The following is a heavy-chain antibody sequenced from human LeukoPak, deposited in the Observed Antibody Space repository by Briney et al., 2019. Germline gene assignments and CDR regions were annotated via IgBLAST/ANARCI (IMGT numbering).Heavy chain of an antibody. CDR2: ITGRSGST. V-gene: IGHV3-23*01. Sequence: GGSLRLSCAASGFTFSSYAMTWVRQAPGKGLEWVSGITGRSGSTYYADSVKGRFTISRNNSKNTLYLQMNSLRAEDTAVYHCARVIGYCSDTSCFEGNWGQGTLVTVSS. J-gene: IGHJ4*02. CDR1: GFTFSSYA. D-gene: IGHD2-2*01. CDR3: ARVIGYCSDTSCFEGN.